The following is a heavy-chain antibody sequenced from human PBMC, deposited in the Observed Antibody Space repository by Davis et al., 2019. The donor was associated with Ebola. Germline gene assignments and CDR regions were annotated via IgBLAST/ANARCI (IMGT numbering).Heavy chain of an antibody. V-gene: IGHV3-23*01. D-gene: IGHD3-3*01. Sequence: GGSLRLSCAASGFTFSSYAMTWVRQAPGKGLEWVSSISGSGGSTYYADSVKGRFTISRDNSKNTRYLQMNSLRAADTAVYYCAGGVFGVVYWGQGTLVTVSS. CDR1: GFTFSSYA. CDR3: AGGVFGVVY. CDR2: ISGSGGST. J-gene: IGHJ4*02.